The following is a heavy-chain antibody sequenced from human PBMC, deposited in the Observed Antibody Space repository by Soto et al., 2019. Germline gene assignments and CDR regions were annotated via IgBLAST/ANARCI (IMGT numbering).Heavy chain of an antibody. CDR1: GGSISSGDYY. Sequence: SETLSLTCTVSGGSISSGDYYWTWIRQPPGKGLEWIGYIHYSGSTYYNPSLKSRVTISEDTSKNQFSLKLNSVTAADTAVYHCARRAHVVVVAATNYYFDYWGQGALVTVSS. D-gene: IGHD2-15*01. CDR2: IHYSGST. J-gene: IGHJ4*02. CDR3: ARRAHVVVVAATNYYFDY. V-gene: IGHV4-30-4*01.